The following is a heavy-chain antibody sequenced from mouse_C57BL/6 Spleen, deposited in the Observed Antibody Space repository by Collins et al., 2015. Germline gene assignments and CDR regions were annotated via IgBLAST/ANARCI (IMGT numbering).Heavy chain of an antibody. V-gene: IGHV1-55*01. CDR3: ANYYGSPYFDY. CDR1: GYTFTSYW. CDR2: IYPGSGST. Sequence: QVQLQQPGAELVKPGASVKMSCKASGYTFTSYWITWVKQRPGQGLEWIGDIYPGSGSTNYNEKFKSKATLTVDISSSTAYMQLSSLTSEDSAVYYCANYYGSPYFDYWGQGTTLTVSS. J-gene: IGHJ2*01. D-gene: IGHD1-1*01.